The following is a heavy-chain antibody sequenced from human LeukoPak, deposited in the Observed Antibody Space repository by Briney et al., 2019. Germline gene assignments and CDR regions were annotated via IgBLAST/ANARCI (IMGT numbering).Heavy chain of an antibody. CDR3: ARDHAYRADY. CDR1: GFSFSDDW. V-gene: IGHV3-7*01. Sequence: GGSLRLFCAASGFSFSDDWMCWVRQAPGKGLQWVANINQDGSKKYYADSLKGRFTISRDNAKNSLYLQMSSLRAEDTAVYYCARDHAYRADYWGQGTLVAVSS. J-gene: IGHJ4*02. CDR2: INQDGSKK. D-gene: IGHD2-2*01.